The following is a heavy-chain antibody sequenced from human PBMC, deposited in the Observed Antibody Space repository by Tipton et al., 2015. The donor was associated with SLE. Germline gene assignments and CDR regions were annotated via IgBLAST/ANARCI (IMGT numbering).Heavy chain of an antibody. V-gene: IGHV4-59*12. CDR3: ASEILRDYGSAWGPDY. Sequence: TLSLTCTVSGGSISNFYWSWIRQPPGKGLEWIGNIYHSGSTYYNPSLKSRVTISVDRSRNQFSLKLSSVTAADTAVYYCASEILRDYGSAWGPDYWGQGTLVTVSS. CDR1: GGSISNFY. D-gene: IGHD6-19*01. CDR2: IYHSGST. J-gene: IGHJ4*02.